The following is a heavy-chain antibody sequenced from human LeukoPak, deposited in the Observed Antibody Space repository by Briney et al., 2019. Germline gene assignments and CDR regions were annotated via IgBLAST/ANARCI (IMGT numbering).Heavy chain of an antibody. CDR2: ISSSSSYI. D-gene: IGHD3-3*01. V-gene: IGHV3-21*01. CDR1: GVTFSSYS. CDR3: ARLRNFDFWSGYAQEATAGSIDY. Sequence: PGGSLRLSCAASGVTFSSYSMDWVRQAPGKGLEWVSSISSSSSYIYYADSVKGRFTISRDNAKNSLYLQMNSLRAEDTAVYYCARLRNFDFWSGYAQEATAGSIDYLGQGTLVTVSS. J-gene: IGHJ4*02.